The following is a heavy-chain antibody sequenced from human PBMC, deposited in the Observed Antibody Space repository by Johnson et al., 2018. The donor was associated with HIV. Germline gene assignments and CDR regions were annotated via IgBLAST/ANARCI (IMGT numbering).Heavy chain of an antibody. D-gene: IGHD6-19*01. CDR1: GFTVSSNY. Sequence: MLLVESGGGLIQPGGSLRLSCAASGFTVSSNYMSWVRQAPGKGLEWVSVIYSGGSTYYADSVKGRFTISRDNSKNTLYLQMNSLRAEDTDVYYCARDSPYSSGWHDAFDIWGQGTMVTVSS. J-gene: IGHJ3*02. V-gene: IGHV3-53*01. CDR3: ARDSPYSSGWHDAFDI. CDR2: IYSGGST.